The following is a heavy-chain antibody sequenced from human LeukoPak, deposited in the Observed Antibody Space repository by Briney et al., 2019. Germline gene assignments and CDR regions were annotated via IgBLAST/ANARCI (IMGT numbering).Heavy chain of an antibody. CDR3: ARGISEWELDY. J-gene: IGHJ4*02. CDR1: GFSFSNSD. D-gene: IGHD1-26*01. CDR2: ISHSGST. Sequence: GSLRLSCVGSGFSFSNSDMNWIRQPPGKGLEWLGEISHSGSTNYNPSLKSRVTISVDTSKNQFSLQLSSVTAADTAVYYCARGISEWELDYWGQGTLVTVSS. V-gene: IGHV4-34*01.